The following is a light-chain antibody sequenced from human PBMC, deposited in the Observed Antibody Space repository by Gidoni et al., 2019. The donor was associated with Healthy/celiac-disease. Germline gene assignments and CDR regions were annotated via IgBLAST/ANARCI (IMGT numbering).Light chain of an antibody. V-gene: IGLV3-1*01. CDR2: QDS. CDR1: KLGDKY. CDR3: QSWDSSNAV. J-gene: IGLJ3*02. Sequence: SYELTQPPPVSVSPGQTARITCSGDKLGDKYACWYQQKPCQSPVLVSYQDSKRPSGISELFSGSYSGTTATLTISGTQAMDDAYYCSQSWDSSNAVFGGGTKLTVL.